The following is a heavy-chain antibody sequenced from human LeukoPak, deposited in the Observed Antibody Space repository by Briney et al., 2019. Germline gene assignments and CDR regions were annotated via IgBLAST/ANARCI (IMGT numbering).Heavy chain of an antibody. J-gene: IGHJ6*03. V-gene: IGHV1-18*01. CDR2: ISAYNGNT. Sequence: ASVKVSCKASGYTFTSYGISWVRQAPGQGLEWMGWISAYNGNTNYAQKVKGRVTMTTDTSTSTAYMELRSLRADDTAVYYCARDLGYCSSTICYYYYMDVWGKGTTVTVSS. D-gene: IGHD2-2*03. CDR1: GYTFTSYG. CDR3: ARDLGYCSSTICYYYYMDV.